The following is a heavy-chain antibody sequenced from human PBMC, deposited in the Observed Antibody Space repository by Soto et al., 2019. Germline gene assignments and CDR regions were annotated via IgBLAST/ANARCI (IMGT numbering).Heavy chain of an antibody. J-gene: IGHJ4*02. CDR3: ARAITAVAGDFDY. CDR2: IKQDGSEK. Sequence: EVQLVESGGGLVQPGGSLRLSCAASGFTFSSYWMSWVRQAPGKGLEWVANIKQDGSEKYYVDSVKGRFTISRDNAKNSLYLQMNSLRAEDTAVYYCARAITAVAGDFDYWGQGTLVTVSS. D-gene: IGHD6-19*01. CDR1: GFTFSSYW. V-gene: IGHV3-7*05.